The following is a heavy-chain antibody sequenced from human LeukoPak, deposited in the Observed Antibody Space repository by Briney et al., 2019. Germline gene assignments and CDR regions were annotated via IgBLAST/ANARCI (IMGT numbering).Heavy chain of an antibody. CDR1: GGSVNSGSHY. CDR2: IYYSGST. Sequence: SETLSLTCTVSGGSVNSGSHYWCWIRQPPGKGLEWIGYIYYSGSTNYNPSLKSGVTMSLDTSKNQFSLNLNSVTAADTAVYYCARDPGYSGIDYWGQGTLVTVSS. CDR3: ARDPGYSGIDY. D-gene: IGHD5-12*01. V-gene: IGHV4-61*01. J-gene: IGHJ4*02.